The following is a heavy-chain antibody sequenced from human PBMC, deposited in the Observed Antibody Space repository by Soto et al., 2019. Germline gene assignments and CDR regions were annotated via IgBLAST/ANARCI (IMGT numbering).Heavy chain of an antibody. CDR3: ARVWGWYFDF. D-gene: IGHD3-16*01. V-gene: IGHV4-59*01. Sequence: QVQLQESGPGLVKPSETLSLTCTVSGGSISSYYWSWIRQPPGKGLEWIGYIYYSGSTNYNPSLKSRVTISVDTSKNQFSLKLSXXXXAXTXVYXCARVWGWYFDFWGRGTLVTVSS. CDR1: GGSISSYY. CDR2: IYYSGST. J-gene: IGHJ2*01.